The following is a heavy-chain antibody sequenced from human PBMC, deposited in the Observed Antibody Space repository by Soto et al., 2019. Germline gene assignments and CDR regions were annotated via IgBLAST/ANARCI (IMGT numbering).Heavy chain of an antibody. Sequence: QVQLVQSGAEVKKPGASVKVSCKASGYTFSSYGISWVRQAPGQGLEWMGWISGYNGNTNYAQKLQGRVTMTTDTSTSTAYMELRSLRSDDTAVYYCAGYPTYSSSRGGLDYWGQGTLVTVSS. CDR2: ISGYNGNT. J-gene: IGHJ4*02. CDR3: AGYPTYSSSRGGLDY. V-gene: IGHV1-18*01. CDR1: GYTFSSYG. D-gene: IGHD6-13*01.